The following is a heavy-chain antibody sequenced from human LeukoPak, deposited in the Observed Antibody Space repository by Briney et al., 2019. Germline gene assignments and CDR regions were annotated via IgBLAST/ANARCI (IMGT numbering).Heavy chain of an antibody. Sequence: GGSLSLSCAASGFIFSNYWMTWVRQAPGKGLEWVANIKQDGRENYYVDSVKARFTISRDNAKNSMYLQMNSLRAEDTAVYYCARHMKLELPASSGYCYGMDVWGRGTTVTVSS. CDR1: GFIFSNYW. CDR2: IKQDGREN. D-gene: IGHD1-7*01. V-gene: IGHV3-7*01. J-gene: IGHJ6*02. CDR3: ARHMKLELPASSGYCYGMDV.